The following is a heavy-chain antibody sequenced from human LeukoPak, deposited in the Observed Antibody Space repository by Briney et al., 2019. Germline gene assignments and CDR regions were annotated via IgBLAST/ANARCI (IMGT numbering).Heavy chain of an antibody. CDR3: ARGYGDYSWFDP. J-gene: IGHJ5*02. CDR2: INHSGST. CDR1: GGSFSGYY. V-gene: IGHV4-34*01. D-gene: IGHD4-17*01. Sequence: PSETLSLTCAVYGGSFSGYYWGWIRQPPGKGLEWIGEINHSGSTNYNPSLKSRVTISVDTSKNQFSLKLSSVTAADTAVYYCARGYGDYSWFDPWGQGTLVTVSS.